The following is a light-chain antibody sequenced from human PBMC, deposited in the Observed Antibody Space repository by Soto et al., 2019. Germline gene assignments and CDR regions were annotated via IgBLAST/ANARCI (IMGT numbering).Light chain of an antibody. Sequence: EIAMKQSPATLSLSPGERATLSCRASQSVTSKLAGYQQKPSQAPRLLIYGASTRDTGIPARFSGRGSGTEFTLSISGMQTEDFAGYYCHPYNNSPLSFGPGTKLDI. J-gene: IGKJ3*01. CDR2: GAS. CDR1: QSVTSK. V-gene: IGKV3D-15*01. CDR3: HPYNNSPLS.